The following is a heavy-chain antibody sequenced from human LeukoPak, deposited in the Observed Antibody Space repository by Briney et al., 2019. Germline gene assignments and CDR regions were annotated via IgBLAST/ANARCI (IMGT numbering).Heavy chain of an antibody. D-gene: IGHD6-19*01. CDR3: AKEYGGWYYFDY. CDR2: ISGSGGST. CDR1: GFTFNSYA. Sequence: GGSLRLSCAASGFTFNSYAMSWVRQAPGKGLEWVSAISGSGGSTYYADSVKGRFTISRDNSKNTLYLQMNSVRAEDTAVYYCAKEYGGWYYFDYWGQGTLVTVSS. J-gene: IGHJ4*02. V-gene: IGHV3-23*01.